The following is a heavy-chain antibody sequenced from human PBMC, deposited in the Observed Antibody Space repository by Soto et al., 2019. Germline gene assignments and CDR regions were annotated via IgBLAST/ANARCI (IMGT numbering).Heavy chain of an antibody. CDR3: ARHGVVGRVMDV. J-gene: IGHJ6*02. CDR2: IIPIFGKA. D-gene: IGHD1-26*01. Sequence: SVKVSCKASGCTFSSYAISWVRQAPGQGLEWMGGIIPIFGKANYAQKFQGRVTITADESTSTAYMELSSLRSEDTAVYYCARHGVVGRVMDVFGQVTTVTXS. V-gene: IGHV1-69*13. CDR1: GCTFSSYA.